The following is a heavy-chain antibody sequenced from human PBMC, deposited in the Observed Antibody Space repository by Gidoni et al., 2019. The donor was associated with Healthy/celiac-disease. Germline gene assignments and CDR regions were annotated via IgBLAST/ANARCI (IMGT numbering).Heavy chain of an antibody. CDR1: GFTFSSYS. CDR2: ISSSSSYI. Sequence: CAASGFTFSSYSMNWVRQAPGKGLEWVSSISSSSSYIYYADSVKGRFTISRDNAKNSLYLQMNSLRAEDTAVYYCAGRDCTNGVCYTVAFDYWGQGTLVTVSS. D-gene: IGHD2-8*01. J-gene: IGHJ4*02. V-gene: IGHV3-21*01. CDR3: AGRDCTNGVCYTVAFDY.